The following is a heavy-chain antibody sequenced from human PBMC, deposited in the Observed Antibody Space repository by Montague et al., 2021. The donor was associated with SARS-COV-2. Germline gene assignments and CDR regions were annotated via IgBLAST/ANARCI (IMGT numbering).Heavy chain of an antibody. J-gene: IGHJ5*01. D-gene: IGHD2-21*01. CDR1: GGSISSYF. Sequence: SETLSLTCTVSGGSISSYFWSWFRQPPGKGLEWIGYIHYSGRTNYNPPLKSRVTISVATSKNQFSLKLRSVTAADTAVYYCARQDAWAYCGDECYRGWFDSWGQGTLVTVSS. CDR3: ARQDAWAYCGDECYRGWFDS. V-gene: IGHV4-59*13. CDR2: IHYSGRT.